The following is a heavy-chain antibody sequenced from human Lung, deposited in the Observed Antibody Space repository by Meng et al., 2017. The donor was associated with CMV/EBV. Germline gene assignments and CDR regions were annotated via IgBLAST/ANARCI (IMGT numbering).Heavy chain of an antibody. CDR3: ARAPSPQQLVFDY. D-gene: IGHD6-13*01. V-gene: IGHV1-18*01. CDR2: ISAYNGNT. CDR1: VYTVTTYG. J-gene: IGHJ4*02. Sequence: VHMMQSEAKLTTPGASLRGACEASVYTVTTYGISWVRQAPGQGLEWMGWISAYNGNTNYAQKLQGRVTMTTDTSTSTAYMELRSLRSDDTAVYYCARAPSPQQLVFDYWGQGTLVTVSS.